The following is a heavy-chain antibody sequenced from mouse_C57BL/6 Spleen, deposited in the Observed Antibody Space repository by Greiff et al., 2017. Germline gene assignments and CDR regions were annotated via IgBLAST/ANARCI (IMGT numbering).Heavy chain of an antibody. J-gene: IGHJ4*01. Sequence: VQLQQSGAELVRPGASVKLSCKASGYTFTDYYINWVKQRPGQGLEWIARLYPGSGNTYYNEKFKGKATLTADKSSSTAYMQLSSLTSEDSAVYFCAREGGYGYAMDDWGQGTSVTVSS. V-gene: IGHV1-76*01. CDR1: GYTFTDYY. D-gene: IGHD2-2*01. CDR2: LYPGSGNT. CDR3: AREGGYGYAMDD.